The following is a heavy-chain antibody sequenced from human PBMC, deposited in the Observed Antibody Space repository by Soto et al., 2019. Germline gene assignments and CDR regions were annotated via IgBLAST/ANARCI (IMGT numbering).Heavy chain of an antibody. CDR1: GFTFDDYA. D-gene: IGHD5-18*01. J-gene: IGHJ3*02. CDR2: ISWDSGSI. Sequence: EVQLVESGGGLVQHGRSLRLYCAASGFTFDDYAMHWVRQAPGKGLGWVSGISWDSGSIGYADSVKGRFTISRDNDKNSLYLQMNSLRAEDTALYYCAKMVGTFMVKDAFDIWGQGTMVTVSS. V-gene: IGHV3-9*01. CDR3: AKMVGTFMVKDAFDI.